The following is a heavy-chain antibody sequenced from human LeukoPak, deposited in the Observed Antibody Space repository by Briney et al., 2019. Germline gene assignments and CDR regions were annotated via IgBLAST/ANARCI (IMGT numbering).Heavy chain of an antibody. Sequence: PSETLSLTCTVSGGSISSGSYYWSWIRQPAGKGLEWIGRIYTSGSTNYNPSLKSRVTISVDTSKNQFSLKLSSATAADTAVYYCARERRYDFWSGLGYNWFDPWGQGTLVTVSS. V-gene: IGHV4-61*02. CDR1: GGSISSGSYY. J-gene: IGHJ5*02. CDR3: ARERRYDFWSGLGYNWFDP. D-gene: IGHD3-3*01. CDR2: IYTSGST.